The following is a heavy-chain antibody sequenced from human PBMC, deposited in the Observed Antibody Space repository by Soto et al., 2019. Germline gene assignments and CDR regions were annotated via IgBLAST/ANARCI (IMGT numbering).Heavy chain of an antibody. Sequence: QVQLVESGGGVVQPGRSLRLSCAASGFTFSTYGMHWVRQAPGKGLEWVAVIWFDGNNKYYADSVKGRFTISRDNSANRLYLEMNSLEAEDTAVYYCARDLSVAAAGPFYYYYGMDVWGQGTTVTVSS. V-gene: IGHV3-33*01. CDR2: IWFDGNNK. J-gene: IGHJ6*02. CDR3: ARDLSVAAAGPFYYYYGMDV. D-gene: IGHD6-13*01. CDR1: GFTFSTYG.